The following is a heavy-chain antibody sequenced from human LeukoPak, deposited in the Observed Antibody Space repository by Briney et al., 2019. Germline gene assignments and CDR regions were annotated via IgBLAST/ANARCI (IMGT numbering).Heavy chain of an antibody. CDR1: GYTFTCYY. V-gene: IGHV1-2*02. CDR3: ARDFTTYYYDGYFQH. Sequence: ASVKVSCKASGYTFTCYYMHWVRQAPGQGLEWMGWINPNSGGTNYAQKFQGRVTMTRDTSISTAYMELSRLRSDDTAVYYCARDFTTYYYDGYFQHWGQGTLVTVSP. J-gene: IGHJ1*01. D-gene: IGHD3-22*01. CDR2: INPNSGGT.